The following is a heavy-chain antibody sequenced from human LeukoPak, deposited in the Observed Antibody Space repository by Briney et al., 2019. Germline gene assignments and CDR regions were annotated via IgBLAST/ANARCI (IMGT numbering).Heavy chain of an antibody. CDR2: IKQDGSEK. V-gene: IGHV3-7*04. CDR1: GFTFSESW. J-gene: IGHJ4*02. CDR3: ARVRYGNYFDY. D-gene: IGHD3-16*02. Sequence: HPGESLRLSCAASGFTFSESWMSWVRQAPGKGLEWVGSIKQDGSEKYYVDSVKGRFTISRDNAKNSLYLQMNSLRAEDTAVYYCARVRYGNYFDYWGQGTLVTVSS.